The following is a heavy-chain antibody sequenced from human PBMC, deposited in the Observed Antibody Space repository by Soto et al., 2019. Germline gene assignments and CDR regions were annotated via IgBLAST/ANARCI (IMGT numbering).Heavy chain of an antibody. D-gene: IGHD2-8*01. V-gene: IGHV3-11*01. CDR2: SSSRSSTI. Sequence: QVQLVESGGGLVKPGGSLRLSCAASGFTFSDYYMSWIRQAPGKGLEWVSYSSSRSSTIFYADSVKGGFTISRDNVKNSLYLQMNSLRAEDTRLYSCASVTDGAFFVYLGQGILVPVSS. CDR1: GFTFSDYY. CDR3: ASVTDGAFFVY. J-gene: IGHJ4*02.